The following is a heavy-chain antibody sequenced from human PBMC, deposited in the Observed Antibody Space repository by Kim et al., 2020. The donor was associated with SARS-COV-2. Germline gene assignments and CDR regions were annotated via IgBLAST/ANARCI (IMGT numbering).Heavy chain of an antibody. J-gene: IGHJ4*02. CDR3: AKDHPSSGWPTFDS. CDR1: GFTFSRRA. V-gene: IGHV3-23*05. D-gene: IGHD6-19*01. CDR2: VNNNNNP. Sequence: GGSLRLSCAASGFTFSRRAMSWVRQVPGKGLEWIASVNNNNNPYYADSVKGRFTVSRDITKDTLYLQMNSLRADDTALYYCAKDHPSSGWPTFDSWGQGNLVAVS.